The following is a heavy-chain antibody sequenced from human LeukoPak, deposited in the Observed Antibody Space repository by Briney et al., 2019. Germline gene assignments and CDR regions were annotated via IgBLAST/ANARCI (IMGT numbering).Heavy chain of an antibody. CDR1: GFTFSSYA. CDR3: AREAPRARDFDY. CDR2: IWYDGSNK. J-gene: IGHJ4*02. D-gene: IGHD1-26*01. V-gene: IGHV3-33*08. Sequence: GGSLRLSCAASGFTFSSYAMHWVRQAPGKGLEWVAVIWYDGSNKYYADSVKGRFTISRDNSKNTLYLQMNSLRAEDTAVYYCAREAPRARDFDYWGQGTLVTVSS.